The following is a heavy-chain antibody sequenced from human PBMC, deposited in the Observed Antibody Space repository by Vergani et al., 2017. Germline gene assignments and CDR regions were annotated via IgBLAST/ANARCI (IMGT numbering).Heavy chain of an antibody. D-gene: IGHD6-13*01. J-gene: IGHJ4*02. CDR1: GFTFSSYA. CDR3: ARDIAIPFDY. V-gene: IGHV3-30-3*01. CDR2: ISYDGSNK. Sequence: QVQLVESGGGVVQPGRSLRLSCAASGFTFSSYAMHWVRQAPGKGLEWVAVISYDGSNKYYADSVKGRFTISRDNPKNTLYLQMNSLRAEDTAVYYCARDIAIPFDYWGQGTLVTVSS.